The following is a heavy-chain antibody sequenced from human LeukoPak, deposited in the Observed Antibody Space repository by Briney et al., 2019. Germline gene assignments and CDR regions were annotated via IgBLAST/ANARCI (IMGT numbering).Heavy chain of an antibody. CDR2: IWYDGSNK. Sequence: SLRLSCAASGFTFSSYGMHWVRQAPGKGLEWVAVIWYDGSNKYYADSVKGRFTISRDNSKNTLYLQMNSLRAEDTAVYYCARASAGSIVVVTPFDYWGQGTLVTVSS. CDR3: ARASAGSIVVVTPFDY. CDR1: GFTFSSYG. D-gene: IGHD3-22*01. V-gene: IGHV3-33*01. J-gene: IGHJ4*02.